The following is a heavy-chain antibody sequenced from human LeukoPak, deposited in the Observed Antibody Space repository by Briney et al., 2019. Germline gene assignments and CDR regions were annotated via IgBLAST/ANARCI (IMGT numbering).Heavy chain of an antibody. D-gene: IGHD4-17*01. CDR2: IYYSGST. CDR3: ARTNYGDKKASYGMDV. V-gene: IGHV4-59*01. Sequence: PSETLSLTCTVSGGSISSYYWSWIRQPPGKGLEWIGYIYYSGSTNYNPSLKSRVTISVDTSKNQFSLKLSSVTAADTAVYYCARTNYGDKKASYGMDVWGQGTTATVSS. CDR1: GGSISSYY. J-gene: IGHJ6*02.